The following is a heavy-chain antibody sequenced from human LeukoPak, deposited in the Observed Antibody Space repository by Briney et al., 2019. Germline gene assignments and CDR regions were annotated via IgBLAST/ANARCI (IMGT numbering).Heavy chain of an antibody. CDR2: TFHSGST. J-gene: IGHJ4*02. D-gene: IGHD3-10*01. Sequence: SETLSLTCNVSGGSITGDNYWTWIRQPPGKGLEWIGHTFHSGSTYYNPSLKSRLAVSVDTSKNLFSLRLSSMTAADTAVYYCARTHYASGAFYYFDSWGPGSLVTVSS. CDR1: GGSITGDNY. CDR3: ARTHYASGAFYYFDS. V-gene: IGHV4-30-4*08.